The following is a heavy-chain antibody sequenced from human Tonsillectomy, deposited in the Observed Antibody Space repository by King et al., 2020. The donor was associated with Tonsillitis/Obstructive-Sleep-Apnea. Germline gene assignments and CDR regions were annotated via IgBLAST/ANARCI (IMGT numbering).Heavy chain of an antibody. CDR1: GFTFSSFS. CDR3: ASDPYCSGGGCYSYYYYYYMDV. D-gene: IGHD2-15*01. CDR2: ISSSSGTI. Sequence: VQLVESGGGLVQRGGSLRLSCAASGFTFSSFSMNWVRQAPGKGLEWVSYISSSSGTIYYADSVKGRFTISRDSAKNSLYLQMNSLRDEDTAVYYCASDPYCSGGGCYSYYYYYYMDVWGKGTTVTVSS. V-gene: IGHV3-48*02. J-gene: IGHJ6*03.